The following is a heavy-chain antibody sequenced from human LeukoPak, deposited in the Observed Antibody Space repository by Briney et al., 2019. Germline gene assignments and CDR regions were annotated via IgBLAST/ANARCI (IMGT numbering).Heavy chain of an antibody. CDR1: GGSFSGYY. CDR3: ARTIQNWFDP. Sequence: SETLSLTCAVYGGSFSGYYWSWIRQPPGKGLEWIGEINHSGSTNYNPSLKSRVTMSVDTSKNQFSLKLSSVTAADTAVYYCARTIQNWFDPWGQGTLVTVSS. V-gene: IGHV4-34*01. CDR2: INHSGST. D-gene: IGHD3-9*01. J-gene: IGHJ5*02.